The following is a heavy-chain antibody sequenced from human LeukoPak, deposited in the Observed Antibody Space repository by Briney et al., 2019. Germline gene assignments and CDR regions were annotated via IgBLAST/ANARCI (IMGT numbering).Heavy chain of an antibody. V-gene: IGHV4-4*07. CDR1: GGSISSYY. D-gene: IGHD3-3*01. CDR2: IYTSGTI. CDR3: ARRPWAIFGVVNDAFDI. Sequence: SETLSLTCTVSGGSISSYYWSWIRQPAGTALEWIGRIYTSGTITYNPSLKSRVTMSVDTSKNQCSLKLSSVTAADTAVYYCARRPWAIFGVVNDAFDIWGQGTMVTVSS. J-gene: IGHJ3*02.